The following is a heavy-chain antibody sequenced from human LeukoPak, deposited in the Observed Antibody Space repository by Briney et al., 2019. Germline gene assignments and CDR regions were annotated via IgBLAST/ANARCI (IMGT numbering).Heavy chain of an antibody. Sequence: GASVKVSCKASGYTFTSYDINWVRQATGQGLEWMGWMNPNSGNTGYAQKFQGRVTMTRNTSISTAYMELSSLRSEDTAVYYCARGHDIFTGYYYDPFDYWGQGTLVTVSS. V-gene: IGHV1-8*01. CDR3: ARGHDIFTGYYYDPFDY. CDR2: MNPNSGNT. J-gene: IGHJ4*02. CDR1: GYTFTSYD. D-gene: IGHD3-9*01.